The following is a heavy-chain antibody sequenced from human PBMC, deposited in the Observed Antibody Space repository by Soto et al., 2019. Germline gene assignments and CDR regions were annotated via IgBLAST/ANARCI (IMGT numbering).Heavy chain of an antibody. V-gene: IGHV5-10-1*01. J-gene: IGHJ4*01. CDR3: ARLRGVGGGGDY. D-gene: IGHD3-10*01. CDR2: IDPTNSNT. Sequence: GESLKISCATSGYRFTSSWITWVRQMPGKGLEWMATIDPTNSNTNYNPSFRGHVTLSVDKSASTAYLEWNTVRASDTAKYFCARLRGVGGGGDYWGQGTLVTVSS. CDR1: GYRFTSSW.